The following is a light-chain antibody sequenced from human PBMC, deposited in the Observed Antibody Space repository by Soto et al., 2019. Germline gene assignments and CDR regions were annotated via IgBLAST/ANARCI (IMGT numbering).Light chain of an antibody. V-gene: IGKV1-5*01. CDR3: MQALQTRSGIT. J-gene: IGKJ5*01. CDR1: QSISSW. CDR2: AAS. Sequence: DIQMTESPSPVSPGGGHRVTITRRVLQSISSWLAWYQQKPGKAPKLLIYAASSLQSGVPSRFSGSGSGTDFTLKISRVEAEDVGVYYCMQALQTRSGITFGQGTRLEI.